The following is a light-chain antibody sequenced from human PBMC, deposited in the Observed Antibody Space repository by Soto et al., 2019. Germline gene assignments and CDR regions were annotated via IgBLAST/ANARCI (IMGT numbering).Light chain of an antibody. V-gene: IGKV1-17*01. CDR3: LQHNNYPPT. CDR2: AAS. Sequence: DIQMTQSPSTLPASVGDIVTITCRASQSISNWLAWYQQKPGKAPKRLIYAASNLQSGVPSRFSGSGSGTDFTLTISSLQPEDFATYFCLQHNNYPPTFGQGTKVDI. CDR1: QSISNW. J-gene: IGKJ1*01.